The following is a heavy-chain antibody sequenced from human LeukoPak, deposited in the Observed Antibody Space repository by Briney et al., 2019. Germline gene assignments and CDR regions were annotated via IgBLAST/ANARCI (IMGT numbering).Heavy chain of an antibody. Sequence: PGGSLRLSCAASGVTFSNYAMSWVRQAPGKGLEWVSAISGSGGSTYYADSVKDRFTISRDNSKNTLYLQMNSLRAEDTAVYYCAKDLYYYDSSGSWQDAFDIWGQGTMVTVSS. CDR2: ISGSGGST. CDR1: GVTFSNYA. V-gene: IGHV3-23*01. D-gene: IGHD3-22*01. CDR3: AKDLYYYDSSGSWQDAFDI. J-gene: IGHJ3*02.